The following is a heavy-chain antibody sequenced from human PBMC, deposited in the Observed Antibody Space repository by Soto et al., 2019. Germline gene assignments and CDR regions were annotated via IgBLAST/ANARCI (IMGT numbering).Heavy chain of an antibody. Sequence: ASVKVSCKASGYTLTSYGISWVRQAPGQGLEWMGWISAYNGNTNYAQKLQGRVTMTTDTSTSTAYMELRSLRSDDTAVYYCAREGRITMVRGVNDAFDIWGQGTMVTVSS. CDR1: GYTLTSYG. CDR3: AREGRITMVRGVNDAFDI. V-gene: IGHV1-18*01. CDR2: ISAYNGNT. D-gene: IGHD3-10*01. J-gene: IGHJ3*02.